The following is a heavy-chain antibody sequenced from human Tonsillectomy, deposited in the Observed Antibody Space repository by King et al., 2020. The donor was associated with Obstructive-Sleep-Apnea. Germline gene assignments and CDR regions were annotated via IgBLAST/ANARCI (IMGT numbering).Heavy chain of an antibody. CDR1: GFTFSSYA. V-gene: IGHV3-30*04. J-gene: IGHJ4*02. CDR3: ARDRVVGATHPY. Sequence: VQLVESGGGVVQPGRSLRLSCAASGFTFSSYAMHWVRQAPGKGLEWGAIISYDGSNKYYADSVKGRFTISRDNSKKTLYLQMNSLRAEDTAVYYCARDRVVGATHPYWGQGTLVTVSS. CDR2: ISYDGSNK. D-gene: IGHD1-26*01.